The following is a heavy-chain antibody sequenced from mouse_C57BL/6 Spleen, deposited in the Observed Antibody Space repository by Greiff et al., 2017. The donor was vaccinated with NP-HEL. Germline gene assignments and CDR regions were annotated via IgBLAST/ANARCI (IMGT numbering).Heavy chain of an antibody. CDR1: GYAFTNYL. CDR3: ARNDYDFFDY. CDR2: INPGSGGT. J-gene: IGHJ2*01. D-gene: IGHD2-4*01. Sequence: VKLMESGAELVRPGTSVKVSCKASGYAFTNYLIEWVKQRPGQGLEWIGVINPGSGGTNYNEKFKGKATLTADKSSSTAYMQLSSLTSEDSAVYFCARNDYDFFDYWGQGTTLTVSS. V-gene: IGHV1-54*01.